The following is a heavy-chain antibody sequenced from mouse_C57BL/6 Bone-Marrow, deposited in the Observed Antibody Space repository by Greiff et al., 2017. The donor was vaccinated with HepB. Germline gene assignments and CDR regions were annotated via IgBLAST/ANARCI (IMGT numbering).Heavy chain of an antibody. CDR2: ISSGGDYI. CDR1: GFTFSSYA. J-gene: IGHJ2*01. D-gene: IGHD1-1*01. V-gene: IGHV5-9-1*02. Sequence: DVMLVESGEGLVKPGGSLKLSCAASGFTFSSYAMSWVRQTPEKRLEWVAYISSGGDYIYYADTVKGRFTISRDNARNTLYLQMSSLKSEDTAMYYCTRGEDYYYGSSSYYFDYWGQGTTLTVSS. CDR3: TRGEDYYYGSSSYYFDY.